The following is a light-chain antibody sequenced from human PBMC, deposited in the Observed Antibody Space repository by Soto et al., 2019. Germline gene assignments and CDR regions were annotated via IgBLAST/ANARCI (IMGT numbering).Light chain of an antibody. Sequence: QSVLTQPPSVSGTPGQRVTISCSGGSSNIGTYTVNWYQQLPETDPKLLIYTDYQRPSGVPDRFSGSKSGTSASLAISGLQSEDEADYYWASWDDSLNGGVFGGGTQLTVL. J-gene: IGLJ3*02. CDR1: SSNIGTYT. V-gene: IGLV1-44*01. CDR3: ASWDDSLNGGV. CDR2: TDY.